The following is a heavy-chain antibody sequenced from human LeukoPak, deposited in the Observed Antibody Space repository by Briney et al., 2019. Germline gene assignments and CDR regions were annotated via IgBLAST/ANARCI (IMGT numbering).Heavy chain of an antibody. CDR2: ISAYNGNT. V-gene: IGHV1-18*01. J-gene: IGHJ4*02. CDR1: GYTFTSYG. D-gene: IGHD2-21*01. Sequence: ASVKVSCKASGYTFTSYGISWVRQAPGQGLEWMGWISAYNGNTNYAQKLQGRVTMTTDTSTSTAYMELRSLRSDDTAVYYCARVRAYCGGDCQKYYFDYWGQGTLVTVSS. CDR3: ARVRAYCGGDCQKYYFDY.